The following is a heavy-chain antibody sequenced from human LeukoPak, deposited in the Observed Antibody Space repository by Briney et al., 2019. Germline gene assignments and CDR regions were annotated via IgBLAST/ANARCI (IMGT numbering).Heavy chain of an antibody. J-gene: IGHJ3*02. CDR1: GFTFSSYW. Sequence: GGSLRLSCVASGFTFSSYWMSWVRQAPGKGLEWVATIKKDGSQKEYVDSMKGRLTISRDNAKNSLYLQMNSLRAEDTAMYYCSRDPTVSNFHDAFDIWGQGTMVTVSS. V-gene: IGHV3-7*05. D-gene: IGHD4-17*01. CDR3: SRDPTVSNFHDAFDI. CDR2: IKKDGSQK.